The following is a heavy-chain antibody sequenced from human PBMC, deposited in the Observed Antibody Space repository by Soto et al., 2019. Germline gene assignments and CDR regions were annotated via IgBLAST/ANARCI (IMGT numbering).Heavy chain of an antibody. J-gene: IGHJ4*02. D-gene: IGHD5-18*01. CDR3: ARGTKDVDTAMVTLDY. Sequence: EVQLVESGGGLVQPGGSLRLSCAASGFTVSSNYMSWVRQAPGKGLEWVSVIYSGGSTYYADSVKGRFTISRHNSKNTLYLQMNSLRAEDTAVYYCARGTKDVDTAMVTLDYWGQGTLVTVSS. CDR1: GFTVSSNY. V-gene: IGHV3-53*04. CDR2: IYSGGST.